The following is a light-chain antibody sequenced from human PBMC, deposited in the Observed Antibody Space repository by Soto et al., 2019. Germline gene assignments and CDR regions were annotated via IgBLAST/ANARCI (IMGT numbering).Light chain of an antibody. CDR2: DAS. Sequence: DIQMTQSPSSLSASAGSRVTITCQAGQDISNHLHWYQKKAGKAPKLLINDASNLEAGVPARLRGSGAGTDFTLTISRQQAESIATSYFQQYVNAITFGGGTKVEIK. CDR1: QDISNH. V-gene: IGKV1-33*01. CDR3: QQYVNAIT. J-gene: IGKJ4*01.